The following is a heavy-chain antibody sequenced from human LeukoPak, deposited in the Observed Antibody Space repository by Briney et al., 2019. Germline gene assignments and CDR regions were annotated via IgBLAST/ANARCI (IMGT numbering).Heavy chain of an antibody. V-gene: IGHV3-7*01. CDR2: IKQDGSEK. CDR3: ARDPYNPYYYGMDV. D-gene: IGHD1-14*01. CDR1: GFTFSSYW. Sequence: GRSLRLSCAASGFTFSSYWMSWVRQAPGKGLEWVANIKQDGSEKYYVDSVKGRFTISRDNAKNSLYLQMNSLRAEDTAVYYCARDPYNPYYYGMDVWGQGTTVTVSS. J-gene: IGHJ6*02.